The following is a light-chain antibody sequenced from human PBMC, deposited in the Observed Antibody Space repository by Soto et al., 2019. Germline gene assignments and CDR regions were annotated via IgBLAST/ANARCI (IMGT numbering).Light chain of an antibody. J-gene: IGKJ2*01. Sequence: EIVMTESPATLSVYPGERATLSCRASQSVSSNLAWYQQKPGQAPRLLIYGASTRATGIPARFSGSRSGTEFTLTISSLQSEDFAVYYCQQYNNWPTYTFGQGTKLEIK. V-gene: IGKV3-15*01. CDR1: QSVSSN. CDR2: GAS. CDR3: QQYNNWPTYT.